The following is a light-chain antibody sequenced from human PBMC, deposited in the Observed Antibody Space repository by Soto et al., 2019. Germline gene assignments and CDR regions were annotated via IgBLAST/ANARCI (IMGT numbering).Light chain of an antibody. CDR1: SSDIGRYDY. Sequence: QSVLTQPASVSGSPGQSVTTSCTGTSSDIGRYDYVSWYQQHPGEAPKLMIYDVDNRPSGISKRFSGSKSANTASLTISGLQAEDEADYYCSSYTASRTLAFGGGTKLTVL. J-gene: IGLJ2*01. V-gene: IGLV2-14*03. CDR3: SSYTASRTLA. CDR2: DVD.